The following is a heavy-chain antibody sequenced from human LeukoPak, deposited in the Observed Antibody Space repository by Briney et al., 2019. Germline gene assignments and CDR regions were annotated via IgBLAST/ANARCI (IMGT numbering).Heavy chain of an antibody. CDR1: GFTFSSYG. D-gene: IGHD5-18*01. J-gene: IGHJ4*02. CDR3: VRVTHSSYSYGYGHGDY. V-gene: IGHV3-33*01. Sequence: PGGSLRLSCAASGFTFSSYGMHWVRQAPGKGLEWVAVIWYDGSNKYYADSVKCRFTISRDNSKNTLYLQMNSLRAEDTAVYYCVRVTHSSYSYGYGHGDYWGQGTLVTVSS. CDR2: IWYDGSNK.